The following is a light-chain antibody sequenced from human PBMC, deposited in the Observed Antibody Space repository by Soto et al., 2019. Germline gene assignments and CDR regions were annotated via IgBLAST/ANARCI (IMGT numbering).Light chain of an antibody. Sequence: IHLTQSPSSLSASVGDRVTITCRASQGISSYLAWYQQKPGKAPKLLIKAASRLQTGVPSRFSGSGPGTDFDLTISGLQPDDVATYYCQQLNIDSYPITFGQGTRLELK. J-gene: IGKJ5*01. CDR2: AAS. CDR1: QGISSY. CDR3: QQLNIDSYPIT. V-gene: IGKV1-9*01.